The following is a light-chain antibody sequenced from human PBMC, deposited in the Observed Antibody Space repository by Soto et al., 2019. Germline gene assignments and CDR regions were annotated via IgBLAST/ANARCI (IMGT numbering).Light chain of an antibody. V-gene: IGKV1-39*01. CDR1: QIITTF. CDR2: AAS. J-gene: IGKJ1*01. CDR3: QQSYITPWT. Sequence: DIQMTQSPSSLSASVGDRVTITCRASQIITTFLNWYQQKPGKAPNLLIYAASSLQSGVPSRFSGSGSGTDFTLTIRSLQPEDFATYYCQQSYITPWTFGQGTKVEIK.